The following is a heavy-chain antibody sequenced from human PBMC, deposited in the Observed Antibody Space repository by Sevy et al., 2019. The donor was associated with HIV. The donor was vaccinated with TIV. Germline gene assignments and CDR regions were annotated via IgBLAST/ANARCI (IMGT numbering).Heavy chain of an antibody. Sequence: GGSLRLSCVASGFTFSSYAMSWVRQAPGKGLEWVSAISGSGGSTYYADSVKGRFTISRDNSKNTLYLQMNSLRAEDTAVYYCAKDMRFGELLGDYWGQGTLVTVSS. J-gene: IGHJ4*02. CDR2: ISGSGGST. D-gene: IGHD3-10*01. CDR1: GFTFSSYA. CDR3: AKDMRFGELLGDY. V-gene: IGHV3-23*01.